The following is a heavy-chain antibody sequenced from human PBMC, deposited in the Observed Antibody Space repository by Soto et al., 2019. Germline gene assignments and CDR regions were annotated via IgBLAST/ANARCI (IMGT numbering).Heavy chain of an antibody. CDR1: GGSVSSGSYY. CDR3: AREEGGGYDHRWFDP. J-gene: IGHJ5*02. V-gene: IGHV4-61*01. D-gene: IGHD5-12*01. Sequence: SDTLSLTCTVSGGSVSSGSYYWSWIRQPPGKGLEWIGYIYYSGSTNYNASLKSRVTISVDTSKNQFSLKLSSVTAADTAVYYCAREEGGGYDHRWFDPWGQGTLVTVS. CDR2: IYYSGST.